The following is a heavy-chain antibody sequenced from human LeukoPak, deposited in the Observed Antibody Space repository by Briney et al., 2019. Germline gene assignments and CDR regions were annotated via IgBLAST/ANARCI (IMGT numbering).Heavy chain of an antibody. CDR2: ISSDGKIK. CDR3: AKDRVQWLEKPDY. V-gene: IGHV3-30*18. D-gene: IGHD1/OR15-1a*01. CDR1: GFTFSNYG. J-gene: IGHJ4*02. Sequence: GRSLRLSCEASGFTFSNYGFHWVRQAPGKGLEWVAVISSDGKIKYYADSVKGRFTTSRDNSKNTLYLQMDTLRAEDTGVYYCAKDRVQWLEKPDYWGQGTLVTVSS.